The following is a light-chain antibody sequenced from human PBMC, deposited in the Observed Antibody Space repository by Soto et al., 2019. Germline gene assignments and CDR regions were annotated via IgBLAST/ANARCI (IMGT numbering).Light chain of an antibody. J-gene: IGKJ2*01. CDR1: QSVSSSY. CDR3: QQYGSSPYA. V-gene: IGKV3-20*01. CDR2: GAS. Sequence: EIVLTQSPGTLSLSPGERATLSCRASQSVSSSYLAWYQQKPGQAPRLLIYGASNRATGIPDRFSGSGSGTDFSLTISRLEPDDFGIYYCQQYGSSPYAFGQATKLEIK.